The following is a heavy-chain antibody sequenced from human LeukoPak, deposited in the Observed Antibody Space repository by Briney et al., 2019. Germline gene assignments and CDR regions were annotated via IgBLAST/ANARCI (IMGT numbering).Heavy chain of an antibody. CDR2: ISSSSSYI. CDR3: ARDRYCSGGSCWGFDY. J-gene: IGHJ4*02. D-gene: IGHD2-15*01. CDR1: GFTFSSYS. V-gene: IGHV3-21*01. Sequence: GGSLRLSCAASGFTFSSYSMDWVRQAPGKGLEWVSSISSSSSYIYYADSVKGRFTISRDNAKNSLYLQMNSLRAEDTAVYYCARDRYCSGGSCWGFDYWGQGTLVTVSS.